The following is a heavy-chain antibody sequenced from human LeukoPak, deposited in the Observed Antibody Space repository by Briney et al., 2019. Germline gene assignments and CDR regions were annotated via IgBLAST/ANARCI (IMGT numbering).Heavy chain of an antibody. D-gene: IGHD6-6*01. Sequence: ASVKVSCKASEYTFTRYRISWVRQAPGQGLEWMGWISAYNGNTKYAQKLRGRVTMTTDTSTNTAYMELRSLRSDDTAVYYCARSYSSTSMDYWGQGTLVTVSS. CDR1: EYTFTRYR. CDR2: ISAYNGNT. J-gene: IGHJ4*02. V-gene: IGHV1-18*01. CDR3: ARSYSSTSMDY.